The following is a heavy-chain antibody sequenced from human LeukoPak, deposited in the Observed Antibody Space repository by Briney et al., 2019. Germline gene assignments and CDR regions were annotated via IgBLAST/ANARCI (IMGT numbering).Heavy chain of an antibody. D-gene: IGHD3-10*01. V-gene: IGHV3-15*01. CDR3: TTEYYGSDYY. J-gene: IGHJ4*02. CDR1: GFTFNTAW. Sequence: NPGGSLRLSCAASGFTFNTAWMSWVRQAPGKGLEWVGHVKSKNADGTTDYAAPVKGRFTISRDDSKTTLYLQMNSLKTEDTAVYYCTTEYYGSDYYWGQGTLVTVSS. CDR2: VKSKNADGTT.